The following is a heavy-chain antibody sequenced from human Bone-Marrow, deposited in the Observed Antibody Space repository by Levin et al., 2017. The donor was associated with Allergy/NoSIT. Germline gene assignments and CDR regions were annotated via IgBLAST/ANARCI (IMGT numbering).Heavy chain of an antibody. CDR3: AKDYYGSGSSTLSNWFDP. V-gene: IGHV3-30*18. CDR2: ISYDGSND. Sequence: LPGGSLRLSCAASGFTFSSHGMYWVRQAPGKGLEWVAAISYDGSNDYYTDSVKGRFTISRDNSKNTLYLQVNSLTADDTAVYYCAKDYYGSGSSTLSNWFDPWGQGTLVTVSS. D-gene: IGHD3-10*01. CDR1: GFTFSSHG. J-gene: IGHJ5*02.